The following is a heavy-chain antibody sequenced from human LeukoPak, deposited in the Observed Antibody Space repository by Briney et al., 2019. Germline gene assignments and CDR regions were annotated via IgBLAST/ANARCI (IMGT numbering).Heavy chain of an antibody. CDR1: AFTVSSNY. CDR2: IYSGGST. Sequence: PVGSLRLSCVASAFTVSSNYMSWVRQAPGKGLEWVSVIYSGGSTYYADSVKGRFTISRDNSKNSVYLQMNSLRAEDTAIYYCARDTDYYAFTYWGQGTLVTVSS. J-gene: IGHJ4*02. D-gene: IGHD1-26*01. V-gene: IGHV3-53*01. CDR3: ARDTDYYAFTY.